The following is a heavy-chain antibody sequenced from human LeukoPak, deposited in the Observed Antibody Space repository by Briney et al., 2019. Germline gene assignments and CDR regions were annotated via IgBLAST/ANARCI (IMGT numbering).Heavy chain of an antibody. CDR2: ISTGGGST. CDR1: GFTFSSNA. J-gene: IGHJ3*02. D-gene: IGHD1-26*01. V-gene: IGHV3-23*01. Sequence: PGGSLRLSCAAYGFTFSSNAMSWVRQAPGKGLEWVSAISTGGGSTYYADSVKGRFTISRDNPNNTLYLQMNNLGAEDTAVYYCAKPRDSIVGTTTPTRLATLDIWGQGTMVTVSS. CDR3: AKPRDSIVGTTTPTRLATLDI.